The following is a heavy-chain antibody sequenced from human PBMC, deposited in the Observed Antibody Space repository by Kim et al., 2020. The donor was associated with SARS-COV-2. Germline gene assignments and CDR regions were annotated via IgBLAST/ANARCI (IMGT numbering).Heavy chain of an antibody. Sequence: PSLEKRVTISVDPSKNPFSLKLSSVTAADTAVYYCARPSQEDPRSYGMDVWGQGTTVTVSS. V-gene: IGHV4-39*07. D-gene: IGHD3-3*01. J-gene: IGHJ6*02. CDR3: ARPSQEDPRSYGMDV.